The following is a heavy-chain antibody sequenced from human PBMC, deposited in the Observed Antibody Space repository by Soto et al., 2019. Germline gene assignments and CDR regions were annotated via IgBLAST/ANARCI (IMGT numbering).Heavy chain of an antibody. D-gene: IGHD3-22*01. V-gene: IGHV3-23*01. J-gene: IGHJ5*01. Sequence: PGGSLRLSCAASGFTFSSYAMSWVRQAPGKGLEWVSAISCSGGSTYYADSVKGRFTISRDNSKNTLYLQMNSLRAEDTAVYYCAKLYDSSGYYYTSAFDYWGHATLVTVS. CDR2: ISCSGGST. CDR3: AKLYDSSGYYYTSAFDY. CDR1: GFTFSSYA.